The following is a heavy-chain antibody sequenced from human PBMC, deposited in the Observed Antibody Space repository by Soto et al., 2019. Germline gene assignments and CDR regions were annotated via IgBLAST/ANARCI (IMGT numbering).Heavy chain of an antibody. V-gene: IGHV3-48*01. CDR3: ARRVGGYRGYDDS. CDR2: ILSSSSTI. CDR1: GFTFSSYS. D-gene: IGHD5-12*01. J-gene: IGHJ5*02. Sequence: PGGSLRLSCAASGFTFSSYSMNWVRQAPGKGLEWVSYILSSSSTIYYADSVKGRFTISRDNAKNSLYLQMNSLRAEDTAVYYCARRVGGYRGYDDSWGQGTLVTVSS.